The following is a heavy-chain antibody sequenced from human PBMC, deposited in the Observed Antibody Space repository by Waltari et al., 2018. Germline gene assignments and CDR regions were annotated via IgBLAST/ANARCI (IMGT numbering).Heavy chain of an antibody. D-gene: IGHD3-10*01. V-gene: IGHV4-34*01. Sequence: QVQLQQWGAGLLKPSETLSLTCAVYGGSFSGYYWSWIRPPPGKGLEWSGEINHSGITNYNPSLKSRVTISVDTSKNQFSLKLSSVTAADTAVYYCARVGLHYYGSGSYYRKYNWFDPWGQGTLVTVSS. CDR2: INHSGIT. CDR1: GGSFSGYY. CDR3: ARVGLHYYGSGSYYRKYNWFDP. J-gene: IGHJ5*02.